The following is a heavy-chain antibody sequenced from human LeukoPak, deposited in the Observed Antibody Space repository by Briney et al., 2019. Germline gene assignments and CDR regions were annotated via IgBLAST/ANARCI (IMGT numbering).Heavy chain of an antibody. CDR2: IYYSGST. CDR3: ARVAGYYDSSGYYIFDY. V-gene: IGHV4-39*07. Sequence: PSETLSLTCTVSGGSISSSSYYWGWIRQPPGKGLEWIGCIYYSGSTYYNPSLKSRVTISVDTSKNQFSLKLSSVTAADTAVYYCARVAGYYDSSGYYIFDYWGQGTLVTVSS. D-gene: IGHD3-22*01. CDR1: GGSISSSSYY. J-gene: IGHJ4*02.